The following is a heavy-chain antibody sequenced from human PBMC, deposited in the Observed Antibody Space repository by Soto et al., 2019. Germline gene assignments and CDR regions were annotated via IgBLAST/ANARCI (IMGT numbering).Heavy chain of an antibody. CDR3: AKVDKGEPLITDYGMDV. CDR2: ISYDGSTK. J-gene: IGHJ6*02. Sequence: PGGSLRLSCAASGFPFSSYGMHWVRHTPGKGLEWVALISYDGSTKYYADSVTGRFTVSRDNSRTTVYLQMNGLRPEDTAVYYCAKVDKGEPLITDYGMDVWGQGTTVTVSS. CDR1: GFPFSSYG. D-gene: IGHD2-21*01. V-gene: IGHV3-30*18.